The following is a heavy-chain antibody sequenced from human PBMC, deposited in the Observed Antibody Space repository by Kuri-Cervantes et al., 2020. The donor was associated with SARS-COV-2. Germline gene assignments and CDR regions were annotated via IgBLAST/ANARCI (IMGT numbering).Heavy chain of an antibody. CDR1: GSTFSSYG. V-gene: IGHV3-30*03. CDR3: ARDLGTIQGRDY. J-gene: IGHJ4*02. D-gene: IGHD1-26*01. CDR2: ISYDGSNK. Sequence: LSLTCAASGSTFSSYGMHWVRQAPGKGLEWVAVISYDGSNKYYADSVKGRFTISRDNSKNTLYLQMNSLRAEDTAVYYCARDLGTIQGRDYWGQGTLVTVSS.